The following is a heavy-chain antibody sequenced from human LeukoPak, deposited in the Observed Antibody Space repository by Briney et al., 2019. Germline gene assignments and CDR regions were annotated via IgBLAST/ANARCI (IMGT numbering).Heavy chain of an antibody. D-gene: IGHD4-23*01. CDR2: VYHSGT. CDR1: GYSIGTGNY. CDR3: TKTSGGGGHDS. Sequence: SETLSLTCSVSGYSIGTGNYWAWVRQPPRKGLEWIGCVYHSGTHYKSSLTSRATISMDTSANQFSLKLTSMTAADSAFYYCTKTSGGGGHDSWGQGILVTVSS. J-gene: IGHJ5*01. V-gene: IGHV4-38-2*01.